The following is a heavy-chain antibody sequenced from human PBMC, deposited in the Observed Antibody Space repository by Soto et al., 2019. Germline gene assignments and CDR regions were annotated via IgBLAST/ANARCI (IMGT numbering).Heavy chain of an antibody. V-gene: IGHV3-48*01. CDR2: ISSSSSTI. D-gene: IGHD4-17*01. CDR3: AREADYVNWFDP. J-gene: IGHJ5*02. Sequence: GGSLRLSCAASGFTFSTYSMNWVSQTPGKGLEWVSYISSSSSTIYYADSVKGRFTISRDNAKNSLYLQRNGLRAEDTAVYYCAREADYVNWFDPWGQGTLVTVSS. CDR1: GFTFSTYS.